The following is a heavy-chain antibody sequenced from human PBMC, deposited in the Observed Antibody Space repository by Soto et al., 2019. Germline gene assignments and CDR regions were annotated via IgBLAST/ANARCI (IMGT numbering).Heavy chain of an antibody. D-gene: IGHD3-3*01. Sequence: SETLSLTCAVYGGSFSGYYWSWIRQPPGKGLEWIGEINHSGSTNYNPSLKSRVTISVDTSKNQFSLKLSSVTAADTAVYYCARGLSTISERAASNWFDPWGQGTLVTVSS. CDR2: INHSGST. J-gene: IGHJ5*02. V-gene: IGHV4-34*01. CDR3: ARGLSTISERAASNWFDP. CDR1: GGSFSGYY.